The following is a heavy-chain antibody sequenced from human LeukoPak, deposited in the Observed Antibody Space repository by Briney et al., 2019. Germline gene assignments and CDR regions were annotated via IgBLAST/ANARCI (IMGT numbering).Heavy chain of an antibody. CDR2: ISSSGSAI. D-gene: IGHD5-12*01. Sequence: GGSLRLSCAASGFTFSTYELNWVRQAPGKGLEWVSYISSSGSAIYYADSVKGRFTISRNNAKNSLYLQMNSLRAEDTAVYYCARAATDIVATRGINYFDYWGQGTLVTVSS. CDR1: GFTFSTYE. V-gene: IGHV3-48*03. CDR3: ARAATDIVATRGINYFDY. J-gene: IGHJ4*02.